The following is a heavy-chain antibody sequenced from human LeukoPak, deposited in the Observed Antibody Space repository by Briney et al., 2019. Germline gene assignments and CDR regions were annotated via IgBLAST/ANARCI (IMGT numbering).Heavy chain of an antibody. CDR3: AKTDYGGY. J-gene: IGHJ4*02. CDR2: ISGGGGYT. V-gene: IGHV3-23*01. Sequence: GGSLRLSCAASGFIFSNYAMSWVRQAPGKGLEWVSGISGGGGYTYYADSVKGRFTISRDNSKSTLYLQMNSLRAEDMAIYYCAKTDYGGYWGQGTLVTVSS. CDR1: GFIFSNYA.